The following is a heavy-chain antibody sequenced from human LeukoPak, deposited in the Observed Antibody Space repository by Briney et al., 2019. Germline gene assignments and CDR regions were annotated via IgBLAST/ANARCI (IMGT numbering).Heavy chain of an antibody. Sequence: GGSLRLSCAASGFTFSDYAVTWVRQAPGEGLEWVSAIGGDGRGKDYADSVKGRFIITRDNSKNTVFLQMNSLRAEDTALYYCARRVGGTPDYWGLGTLVTVSS. CDR2: IGGDGRGK. CDR3: ARRVGGTPDY. CDR1: GFTFSDYA. D-gene: IGHD1-26*01. V-gene: IGHV3-23*01. J-gene: IGHJ4*02.